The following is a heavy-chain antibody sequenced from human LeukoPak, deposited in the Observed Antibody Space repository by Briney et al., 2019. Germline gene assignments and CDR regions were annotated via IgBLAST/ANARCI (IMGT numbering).Heavy chain of an antibody. J-gene: IGHJ4*02. CDR2: ISSSGSTI. V-gene: IGHV3-11*04. CDR1: GFTFSDYY. CDR3: ARDLYDFWSGYSVSDY. Sequence: PGGSLRLSCAASGFTFSDYYMSWIRQAPGKGLEWVSYISSSGSTIYYADSVKGRFTISRDNAKNSLYLQMNSLRAEDTAVYYCARDLYDFWSGYSVSDYWGQGTLVTVSS. D-gene: IGHD3-3*01.